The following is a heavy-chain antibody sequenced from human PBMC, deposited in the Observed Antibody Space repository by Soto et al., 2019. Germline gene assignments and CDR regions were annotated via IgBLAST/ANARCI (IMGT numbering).Heavy chain of an antibody. D-gene: IGHD3-22*01. J-gene: IGHJ4*01. Sequence: GGSLRLSCATSGFTFSNAWINWVRQAPGKGLEWVGRIKSKTDGGTTDYAEPVKGRFAISRDDSNNMVYLQMNSLKIEDTAVYYCTTDSYSTIIIVRFDYWGHGTLVTVSS. CDR1: GFTFSNAW. CDR3: TTDSYSTIIIVRFDY. V-gene: IGHV3-15*07. CDR2: IKSKTDGGTT.